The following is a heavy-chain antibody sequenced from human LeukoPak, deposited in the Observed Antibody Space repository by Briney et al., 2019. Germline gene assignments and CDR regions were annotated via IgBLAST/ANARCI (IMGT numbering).Heavy chain of an antibody. CDR2: IHYSGGT. Sequence: ASETLSLTCTVSGGSISSYYWSWIRQPPGKGLEWIGYIHYSGGTNYNPSLKSRVTTSVDTSKNQFSLKLTSVTAADTAVYYCARVGSGNFDYWGQGTLATVSS. CDR1: GGSISSYY. V-gene: IGHV4-59*01. D-gene: IGHD1-1*01. CDR3: ARVGSGNFDY. J-gene: IGHJ4*02.